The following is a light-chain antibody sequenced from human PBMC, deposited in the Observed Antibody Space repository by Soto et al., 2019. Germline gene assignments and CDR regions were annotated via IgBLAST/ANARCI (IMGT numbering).Light chain of an antibody. V-gene: IGKV3-11*01. CDR1: QSVSSY. J-gene: IGKJ4*01. CDR2: DAS. CDR3: QQRSNWLT. Sequence: EIVLTQSPATLSLSPGARATLSCMASQSVSSYLAWYQQKPGQAPRLLIYDASNRATGIPARFSGSGSGTDFTITISSLEPEDFAVYYCQQRSNWLTFGGGTKVEIK.